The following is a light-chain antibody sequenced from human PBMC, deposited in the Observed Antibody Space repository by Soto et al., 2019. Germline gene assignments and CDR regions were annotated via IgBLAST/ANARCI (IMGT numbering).Light chain of an antibody. CDR3: MQSIGIPLT. CDR1: QSLLLSSGNNY. Sequence: DIVLTQSPLSLPVTPGESASISCKASQSLLLSSGNNYLDWYLQKPGQSPQLLIYLGSTRASGVPDRFSGSGSGTDFTLKISTVEAEDVGVYYCMQSIGIPLTFGGGTKVDIK. V-gene: IGKV2-28*01. CDR2: LGS. J-gene: IGKJ4*01.